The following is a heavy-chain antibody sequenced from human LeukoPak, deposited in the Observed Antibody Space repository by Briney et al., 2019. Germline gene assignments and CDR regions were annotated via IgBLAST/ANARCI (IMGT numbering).Heavy chain of an antibody. CDR2: INPNNGDT. V-gene: IGHV1-2*02. J-gene: IGHJ4*02. D-gene: IGHD2-21*01. CDR3: ASYPRSIPTPPFGY. CDR1: GYTFTAQY. Sequence: EASVKVSCKASGYTFTAQYMHWVRQAPGQGLEWMGWINPNNGDTKYAQSFLGRVTMTRDTSTTTAYMELSSLRSDDTAVYFCASYPRSIPTPPFGYWGQGTLVTVSS.